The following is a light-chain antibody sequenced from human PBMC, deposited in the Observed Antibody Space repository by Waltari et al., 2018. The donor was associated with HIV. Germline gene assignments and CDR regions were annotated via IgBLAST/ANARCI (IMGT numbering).Light chain of an antibody. CDR2: DAT. V-gene: IGLV7-46*01. Sequence: QAVVTQEPSLTVSPGGTVTLTCGSSTGAVTSGHPPYWFQQRPGQAPRTLIYDATNKLPRTPGRFSGSPLGGKAALTLSGAQPDDEADYYCLLSYSGARPWVFGGGTKLTVL. CDR3: LLSYSGARPWV. CDR1: TGAVTSGHP. J-gene: IGLJ3*02.